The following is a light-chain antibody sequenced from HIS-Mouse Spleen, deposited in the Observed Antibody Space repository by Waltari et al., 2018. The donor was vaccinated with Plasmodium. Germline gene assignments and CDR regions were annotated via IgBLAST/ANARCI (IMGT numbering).Light chain of an antibody. V-gene: IGLV2-23*01. Sequence: QSALTQPASVSGSPGQSITIPCTGTSSDVGSYNLVSWYQQPPGKAPKLMIYEGSKRPSGVSNRFSGSKSGNTASLTISGLQAEDEADYYCCSYAGSSTNWVFGGGTKLTVL. CDR2: EGS. J-gene: IGLJ3*02. CDR1: SSDVGSYNL. CDR3: CSYAGSSTNWV.